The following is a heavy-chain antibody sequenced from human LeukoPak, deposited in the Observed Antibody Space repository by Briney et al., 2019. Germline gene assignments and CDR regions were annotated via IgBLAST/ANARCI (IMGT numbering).Heavy chain of an antibody. CDR1: GFTFSDYK. D-gene: IGHD3-22*01. V-gene: IGHV3-21*01. CDR2: ISTSSGYI. J-gene: IGHJ6*02. Sequence: PGGSLRLSCAASGFTFSDYKMHWVRQAPGKGLEWVSSISTSSGYIYYGDAVKGRFTNSRDNAKNSPYLQMNSLRAEDTAVYYCARQAEGYYDSSDYGRYGMDVWRQGTAVSVSS. CDR3: ARQAEGYYDSSDYGRYGMDV.